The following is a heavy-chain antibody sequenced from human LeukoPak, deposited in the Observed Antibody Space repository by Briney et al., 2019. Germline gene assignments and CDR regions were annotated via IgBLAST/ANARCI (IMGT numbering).Heavy chain of an antibody. CDR1: GFTFSSYN. Sequence: GGSLRLSCAASGFTFSSYNMNWVRQAPGKGLEWVSCISASGGTKLYADSVKGRFIISRDDSKNTLYVQMSSLRAEDTAVYYCARSLKWNLVGFDYWGQGTLVTVSS. D-gene: IGHD1-1*01. CDR2: ISASGGTK. V-gene: IGHV3-23*01. J-gene: IGHJ4*02. CDR3: ARSLKWNLVGFDY.